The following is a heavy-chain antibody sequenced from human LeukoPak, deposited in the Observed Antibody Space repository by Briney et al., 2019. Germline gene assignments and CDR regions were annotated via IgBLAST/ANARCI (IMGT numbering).Heavy chain of an antibody. J-gene: IGHJ4*02. CDR2: IYYSGST. CDR3: ARTYGSGSYPFDY. D-gene: IGHD3-10*01. V-gene: IGHV4-31*03. CDR1: GGSISSGGYY. Sequence: PSETLSLTCTVSGGSISSGGYYWSWIRQHPGKGLEWIGYIYYSGSTYYNPSLKSRVTISVDTSKNQFSLKLSSVTAADTAVYYCARTYGSGSYPFDYWGQGTLVTVSS.